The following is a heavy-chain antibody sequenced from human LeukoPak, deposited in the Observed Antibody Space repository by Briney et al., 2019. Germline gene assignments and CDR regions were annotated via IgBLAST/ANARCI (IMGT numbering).Heavy chain of an antibody. J-gene: IGHJ4*02. CDR1: GFTFSSYA. Sequence: GGSLRLSCAASGFTFSSYAMHWVRQAPGKGLEWVAVISYDGSNKYYADSVKGRFTISRDNSKNTLYLQMNSLRAEDTAVYYCARELDYWGQGTLVTVSS. CDR3: ARELDY. CDR2: ISYDGSNK. V-gene: IGHV3-30*04.